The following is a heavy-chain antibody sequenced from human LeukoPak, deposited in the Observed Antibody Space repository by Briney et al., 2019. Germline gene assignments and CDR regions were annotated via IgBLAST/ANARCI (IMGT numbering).Heavy chain of an antibody. CDR2: INHSGST. CDR3: ARVVPAAISHSSGWYGPLDY. Sequence: SETLSLTCAVYGGSFSGYYWSWIRQPPGKGLEWIGEINHSGSTNYNLSLKSRVTISVDTSKNQFSLKLSSVTAADTAVYYCARVVPAAISHSSGWYGPLDYWGQGTLVTVSS. V-gene: IGHV4-34*01. J-gene: IGHJ4*02. CDR1: GGSFSGYY. D-gene: IGHD2-2*02.